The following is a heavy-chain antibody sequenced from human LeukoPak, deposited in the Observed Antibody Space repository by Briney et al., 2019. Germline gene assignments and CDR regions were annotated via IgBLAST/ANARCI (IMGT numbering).Heavy chain of an antibody. Sequence: GGSLRLSCAASGLTFSDYYMSWIRQAPGKGLEWISYIRSSGSRIDYADSVKGRFTISRDNAKNSLYLQMNSLRAEDTAVYYCARASVNYYDTSGYWAFDYWGQGTLVTVSS. D-gene: IGHD3-22*01. CDR3: ARASVNYYDTSGYWAFDY. CDR2: IRSSGSRI. J-gene: IGHJ4*02. CDR1: GLTFSDYY. V-gene: IGHV3-11*04.